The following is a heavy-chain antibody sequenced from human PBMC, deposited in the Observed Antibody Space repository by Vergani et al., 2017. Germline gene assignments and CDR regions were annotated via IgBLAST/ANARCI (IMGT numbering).Heavy chain of an antibody. J-gene: IGHJ4*02. V-gene: IGHV4-38-2*01. CDR2: IYHSGST. CDR3: ARPAVAGSYYFDY. CDR1: GYSISSGYY. Sequence: QVQLQESGPGLVKPSETLSLTCAVSGYSISSGYYWGWIRQPPGKGLEWIGSIYHSGSTYYNPSLKSRVTISVDTSKNQFSLKLSSVTAADTAVYYCARPAVAGSYYFDYWGQGTLVTVSS. D-gene: IGHD6-19*01.